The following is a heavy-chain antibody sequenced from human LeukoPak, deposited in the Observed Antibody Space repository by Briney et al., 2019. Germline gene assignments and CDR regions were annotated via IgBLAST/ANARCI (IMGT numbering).Heavy chain of an antibody. D-gene: IGHD2-15*01. CDR3: ARRQCSGDSCYYFDS. J-gene: IGHJ4*02. CDR1: GYYFSNYW. V-gene: IGHV5-51*01. Sequence: GESLKISCNGFGYYFSNYWIGWVRQMPGQGLEWMGIIHPGDSSTRYSPSLQGQVTILSDKSINTAYLQWSSLKASDTAMYYCARRQCSGDSCYYFDSWGQGTLVTVSS. CDR2: IHPGDSST.